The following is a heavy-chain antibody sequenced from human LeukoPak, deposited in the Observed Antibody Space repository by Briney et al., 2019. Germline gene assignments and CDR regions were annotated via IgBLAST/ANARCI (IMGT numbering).Heavy chain of an antibody. CDR3: ARGNRPYGEHEAFDI. CDR1: DESFSGYY. D-gene: IGHD3-10*01. CDR2: SDHSGST. V-gene: IGHV4-34*01. J-gene: IGHJ3*02. Sequence: SETLSLTCAVYDESFSGYYCSWIRKPPRKGLEWIGESDHSGSTNYNPSLQSRVTISVDTSKNQFSLKVSSVSAADTAVYYCARGNRPYGEHEAFDIWGHGTTVTVSP.